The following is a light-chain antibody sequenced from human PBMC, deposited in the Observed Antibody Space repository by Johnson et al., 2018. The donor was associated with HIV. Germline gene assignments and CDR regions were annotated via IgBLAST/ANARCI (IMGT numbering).Light chain of an antibody. Sequence: QSVLTQPPSVSAAPGQKVTISCSGSSANIGDNSVSWYQQLPGTAPKLLIYDNNKRPSGIPDRFSGSKSGTSATLGITGLQTGDEADYYCGTCDSSLTAGVFGTGTKVTVL. J-gene: IGLJ1*01. CDR1: SANIGDNS. CDR2: DNN. V-gene: IGLV1-51*01. CDR3: GTCDSSLTAGV.